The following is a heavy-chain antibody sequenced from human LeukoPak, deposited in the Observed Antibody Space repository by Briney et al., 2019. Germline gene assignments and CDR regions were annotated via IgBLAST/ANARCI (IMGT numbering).Heavy chain of an antibody. CDR3: ARVRALRLGELSLPYMDV. D-gene: IGHD3-16*02. Sequence: PSETLSLTCTVSGGSISSSSYYWGWIRQPPGKGLEWIGSIYYSGSTNYNPSLKSRVTISVDTSKNQFSLKLSSVTAADTAVYYCARVRALRLGELSLPYMDVWGKGTTVTISS. CDR2: IYYSGST. CDR1: GGSISSSSYY. J-gene: IGHJ6*03. V-gene: IGHV4-39*07.